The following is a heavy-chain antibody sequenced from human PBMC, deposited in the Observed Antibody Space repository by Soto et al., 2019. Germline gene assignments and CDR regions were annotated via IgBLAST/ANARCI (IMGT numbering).Heavy chain of an antibody. CDR1: GGSISGSY. Sequence: SETLSLTCSVSGGSISGSYWSWIRQSPGKGLEWLGYVYYTGSTNYSPSLRSRVSISVDTSKNEFSLSLSSVTAADTAVYFCARSVAVPVAHMDYWGQGTQVTVSS. V-gene: IGHV4-59*01. J-gene: IGHJ4*02. CDR2: VYYTGST. CDR3: ARSVAVPVAHMDY. D-gene: IGHD3-3*01.